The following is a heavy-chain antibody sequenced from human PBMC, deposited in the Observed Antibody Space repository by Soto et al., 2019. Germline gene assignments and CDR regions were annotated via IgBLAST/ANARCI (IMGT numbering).Heavy chain of an antibody. CDR3: ATTFTGDYYYYGMDV. CDR1: GYSFTSYW. J-gene: IGHJ6*02. CDR2: IYPGDSDT. V-gene: IGHV5-51*01. D-gene: IGHD3-10*01. Sequence: GESLKISCKGSGYSFTSYWIGWVRQMPGKGLEWMGIIYPGDSDTRYSPSFQGKVTISADKSIRTAYLQWSSLKASDTAMYYCATTFTGDYYYYGMDVWGQGTSVTVSS.